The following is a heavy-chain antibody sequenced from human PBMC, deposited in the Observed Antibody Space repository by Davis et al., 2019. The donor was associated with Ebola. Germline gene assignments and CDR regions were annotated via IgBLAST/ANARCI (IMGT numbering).Heavy chain of an antibody. J-gene: IGHJ4*02. CDR1: GFTFSDYS. CDR3: VRDSNYLDIRGSFDS. D-gene: IGHD1-7*01. Sequence: PGGSLRLSCVGSGFTFSDYSMAWVRQAPGKGLEWVALIAHEGTRKFYTDSVTGRFAISRDVSGNSISLQMDDLTPEDSGVYYCVRDSNYLDIRGSFDSWGQGAQVTVSS. V-gene: IGHV3-30*09. CDR2: IAHEGTRK.